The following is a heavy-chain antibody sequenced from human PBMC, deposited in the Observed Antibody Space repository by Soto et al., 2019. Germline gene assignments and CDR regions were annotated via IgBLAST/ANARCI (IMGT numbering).Heavy chain of an antibody. D-gene: IGHD3-3*01. CDR2: IIPSCGTA. V-gene: IGHV1-46*01. J-gene: IGHJ6*02. Sequence: ASVKVSCKAIGYSFTSHYMHWVRQAPGQGLEWMGRIIPSCGTAAYAQKFQGRVTITTDESTSTAYMELSSLRSEDTAVYYCARDYDFWSGYGPNGMDVWGQGTTVTVS. CDR3: ARDYDFWSGYGPNGMDV. CDR1: GYSFTSHY.